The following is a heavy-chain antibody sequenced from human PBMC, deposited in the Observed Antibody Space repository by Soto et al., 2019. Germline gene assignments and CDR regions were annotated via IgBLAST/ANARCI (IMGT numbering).Heavy chain of an antibody. Sequence: VQLVASGGGLVQPGRSRRLSCVVSGISFDDYAMHWVRQVPGKGLEWVSGINWDSGDIGYADSVKGRFTISRDNAKNSLYLQMNSLRTEDTALYYCAKDTAPGFYDANGHLDYWGQGTPGTFSS. V-gene: IGHV3-9*01. CDR1: GISFDDYA. J-gene: IGHJ4*02. D-gene: IGHD2-8*01. CDR3: AKDTAPGFYDANGHLDY. CDR2: INWDSGDI.